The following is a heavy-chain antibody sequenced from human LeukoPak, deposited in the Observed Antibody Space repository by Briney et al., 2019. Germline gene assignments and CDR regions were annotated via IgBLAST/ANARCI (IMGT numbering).Heavy chain of an antibody. V-gene: IGHV3-48*03. J-gene: IGHJ4*02. CDR3: AREGFCSTTTCHFSFGY. CDR2: ISTSGSTQ. CDR1: GFTFSSYG. D-gene: IGHD2-2*01. Sequence: GGSLRLSCAASGFTFSSYGMNWVRQAPGKGLEWVSYISTSGSTQYYADSVKGRFTISRDNAKNSLCLQMNSLRAEDTAVYYCAREGFCSTTTCHFSFGYWGQGILVTVSS.